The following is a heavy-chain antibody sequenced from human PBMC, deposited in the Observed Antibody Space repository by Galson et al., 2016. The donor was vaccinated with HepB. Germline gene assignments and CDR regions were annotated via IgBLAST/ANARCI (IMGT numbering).Heavy chain of an antibody. Sequence: SLRLSCAASGFTFSIFAMNWVRQAPGKGLEWVSGISDNGGSTYYVDSVKGRFTISRDDAKNTLYLQMSTLRVEDTAVYYCTRETRWYFDLWGRGTLLTVSS. CDR1: GFTFSIFA. J-gene: IGHJ2*01. CDR3: TRETRWYFDL. D-gene: IGHD1-26*01. V-gene: IGHV3-23*01. CDR2: ISDNGGST.